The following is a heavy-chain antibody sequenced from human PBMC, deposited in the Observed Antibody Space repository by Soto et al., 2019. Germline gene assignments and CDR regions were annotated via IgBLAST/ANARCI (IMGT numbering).Heavy chain of an antibody. Sequence: SVKVSCKASGGTFSSYTISWVRQAPGQGLEWMGRIIPILGIANYAQKFQGRVTITADKSTSTAYMELSSLRSEDTAVCYCARGQYSSRSFDYWGQGTLVTVAS. V-gene: IGHV1-69*02. CDR1: GGTFSSYT. CDR2: IIPILGIA. D-gene: IGHD6-19*01. J-gene: IGHJ4*02. CDR3: ARGQYSSRSFDY.